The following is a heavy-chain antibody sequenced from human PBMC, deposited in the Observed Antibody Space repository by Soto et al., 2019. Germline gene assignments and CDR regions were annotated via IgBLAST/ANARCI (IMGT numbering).Heavy chain of an antibody. CDR2: IYYAGST. CDR3: ARSSQNNDV. V-gene: IGHV4-59*01. CDR1: GGSISNYY. D-gene: IGHD6-13*01. Sequence: PSETLSLTCTVSGGSISNYYWSWIRQPPGKGLEWIGHIYYAGSTNYNPSLKSRVTISVDTSKNQFSLKLTSVTAADTAVYYCARSSQNNDVWGQGTTVTVSS. J-gene: IGHJ6*02.